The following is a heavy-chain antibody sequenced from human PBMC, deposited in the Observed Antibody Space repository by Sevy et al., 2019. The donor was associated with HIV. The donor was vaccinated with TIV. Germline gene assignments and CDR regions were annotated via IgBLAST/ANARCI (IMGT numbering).Heavy chain of an antibody. D-gene: IGHD4-17*01. CDR1: GFTFSSYW. CDR3: ARVQDYGYSKSFDC. CDR2: IKQDGSEK. V-gene: IGHV3-7*01. J-gene: IGHJ4*02. Sequence: GGSLRLSCAASGFTFSSYWMSWVRQAPGKGLEWVANIKQDGSEKYYVDSVKGRFTISRDNAKNSLYLQMNSLRAEDTAVYYCARVQDYGYSKSFDCWGQGTLVTVSS.